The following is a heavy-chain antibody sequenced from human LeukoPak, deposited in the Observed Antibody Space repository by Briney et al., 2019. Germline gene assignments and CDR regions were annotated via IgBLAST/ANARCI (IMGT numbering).Heavy chain of an antibody. CDR1: GYTFTSYY. CDR3: ARDLGGAYNFWSGYREFDY. Sequence: ASVKVSCKASGYTFTSYYMHWVRQAPGQGLEWMGIINPSGGSTSYAQKLQGRVTMTTDTSTSTAYMELRSLRSDDTAVYYCARDLGGAYNFWSGYREFDYWGQGTLVTVSS. J-gene: IGHJ4*02. CDR2: INPSGGST. V-gene: IGHV1-46*01. D-gene: IGHD3-3*01.